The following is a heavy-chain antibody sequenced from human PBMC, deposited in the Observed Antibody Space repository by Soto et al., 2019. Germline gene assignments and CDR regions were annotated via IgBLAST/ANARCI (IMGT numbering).Heavy chain of an antibody. J-gene: IGHJ4*02. Sequence: PSETLSLTCTVSGGSISSGDYYWSWIRQPPGKGLEWIGYIYYSGSTYYNPSLKSRVTISVDTSKNQFSLKLSSVTAADTAVYYCARXGFGDWAVAGTVNYFDYWGQGTLVTVSS. V-gene: IGHV4-30-4*01. CDR3: ARXGFGDWAVAGTVNYFDY. D-gene: IGHD6-19*01. CDR1: GGSISSGDYY. CDR2: IYYSGST.